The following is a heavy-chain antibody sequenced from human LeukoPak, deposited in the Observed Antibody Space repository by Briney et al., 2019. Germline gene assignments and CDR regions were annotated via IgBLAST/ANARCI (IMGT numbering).Heavy chain of an antibody. CDR2: INHSGST. V-gene: IGHV4-61*08. CDR1: GGSVSSGGYY. Sequence: NPSETLSLTCTVSGGSVSSGGYYWSWIRQPPGKGLEWIGEINHSGSTNYNPSLKSRVTISVDTSKNQFSLKLSSVTAADTAVYYCARGRGWLQFIQITPLFFDYWGQGTLVTVSS. CDR3: ARGRGWLQFIQITPLFFDY. J-gene: IGHJ4*02. D-gene: IGHD5-24*01.